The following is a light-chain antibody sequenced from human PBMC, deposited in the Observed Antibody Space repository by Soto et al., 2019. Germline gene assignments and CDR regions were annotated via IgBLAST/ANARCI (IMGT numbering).Light chain of an antibody. CDR3: QQYGSSGT. CDR1: QSVSNNY. J-gene: IGKJ1*01. V-gene: IGKV3-20*01. Sequence: EIVLTQSPGTLSLSPGERATLSSRASQSVSNNYLAWYQQKPGQAPRILIYGASNRATGNPDRFSGSGSGTDVTLNISRLEPEDFAVYYCQQYGSSGTVGQGTKVEI. CDR2: GAS.